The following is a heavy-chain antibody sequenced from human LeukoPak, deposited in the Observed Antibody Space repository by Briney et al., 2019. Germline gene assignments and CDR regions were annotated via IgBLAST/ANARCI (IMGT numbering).Heavy chain of an antibody. CDR2: IKSKTDGGTT. J-gene: IGHJ4*02. D-gene: IGHD2-15*01. Sequence: GGSLRLSCAASGFTFTTYWMHWVRRAPGKGLEWVGRIKSKTDGGTTDYAAPVKGRFTISRDDSKNTLYLQMNSLKTEDTAVYYCTTDLVLVVVVAATRDYWGQGTLVTVSS. CDR1: GFTFTTYW. CDR3: TTDLVLVVVVAATRDY. V-gene: IGHV3-15*07.